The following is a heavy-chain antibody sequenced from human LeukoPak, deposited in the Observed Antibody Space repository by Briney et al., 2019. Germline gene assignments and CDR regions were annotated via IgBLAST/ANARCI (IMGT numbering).Heavy chain of an antibody. D-gene: IGHD2-15*01. Sequence: PGGSLRLSCAASGFTFSSYSMNWVRQAPGKGLEWVSSISSSSSYIYYADSVTGRFTISRDNAKSSLYPQMNSLRAEDTAVYYCARVGSGLGYCSGGSCYENNDYWGQGTLVTVSS. V-gene: IGHV3-21*01. CDR3: ARVGSGLGYCSGGSCYENNDY. CDR2: ISSSSSYI. J-gene: IGHJ4*02. CDR1: GFTFSSYS.